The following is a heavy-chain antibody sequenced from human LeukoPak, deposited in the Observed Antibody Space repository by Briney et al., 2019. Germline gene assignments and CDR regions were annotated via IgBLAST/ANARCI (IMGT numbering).Heavy chain of an antibody. Sequence: GGSLRLSCAASGFTFSSYAMHWVRQAPGKGLEYVSAISSNGGSTYYANSVKGRFTISRDNAKNSLYLQMNSLRAEDTAVYYCARDIDYWGQGTLVTVSS. CDR2: ISSNGGST. CDR3: ARDIDY. J-gene: IGHJ4*02. CDR1: GFTFSSYA. V-gene: IGHV3-64*01.